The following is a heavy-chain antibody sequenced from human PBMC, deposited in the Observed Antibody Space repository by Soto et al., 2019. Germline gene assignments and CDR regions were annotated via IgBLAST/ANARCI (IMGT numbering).Heavy chain of an antibody. CDR3: AKDQASGQGSFDS. Sequence: GGYLRLSCAASGFTFNIYGMHWVRQAPDKGLEWVALISYDGSNQYYADSVKGRFTISRDNSKNTLFLQMNSLRADDTAVYYCAKDQASGQGSFDSWGQGTLVTVSS. V-gene: IGHV3-30*18. J-gene: IGHJ4*02. CDR2: ISYDGSNQ. CDR1: GFTFNIYG.